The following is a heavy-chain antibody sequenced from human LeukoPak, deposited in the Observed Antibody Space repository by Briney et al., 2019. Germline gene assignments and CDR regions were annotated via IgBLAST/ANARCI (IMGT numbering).Heavy chain of an antibody. V-gene: IGHV3-23*01. CDR1: GFAFSSYV. J-gene: IGHJ4*02. Sequence: GGSLRLSCEVSGFAFSSYVMSWVRQAPGNGLEWVSAIDSNGVTTNYADSVKGRFTISRGNSKNTLYLQLSSLRVEDTAVYYCAKGDDFLADYRYRFDYWGQGTLVTVSS. CDR3: AKGDDFLADYRYRFDY. CDR2: IDSNGVTT. D-gene: IGHD3-9*01.